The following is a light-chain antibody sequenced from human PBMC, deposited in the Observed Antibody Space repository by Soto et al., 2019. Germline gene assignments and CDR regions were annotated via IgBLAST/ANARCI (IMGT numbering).Light chain of an antibody. CDR1: QSVSSN. J-gene: IGKJ5*01. CDR2: GAS. CDR3: XXXXXXPIIT. Sequence: EIVMTQSPATLSVSPGERATLSCRASQSVSSNLAWYQQKPGRAPRLLIYGASTRATGIPARFSGSGSGTEFTLTLSSLQSEDXXXXXXXXXXXXPIITFGQGTRLEMK. V-gene: IGKV3-15*01.